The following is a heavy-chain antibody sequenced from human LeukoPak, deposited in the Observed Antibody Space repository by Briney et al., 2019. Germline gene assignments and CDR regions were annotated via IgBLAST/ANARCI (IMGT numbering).Heavy chain of an antibody. D-gene: IGHD6-19*01. CDR1: GFTFTNYN. V-gene: IGHV3-48*02. Sequence: PGGSLRLSCAASGFTFTNYNMNWVRHAPGNGLEWVSYITSGSGATYYADSVKGRFTISRDNAKNSLYLQMNSLRDEDTALYYCARTSGSGWYFDCWGQGTLVTVSS. CDR2: ITSGSGAT. CDR3: ARTSGSGWYFDC. J-gene: IGHJ4*02.